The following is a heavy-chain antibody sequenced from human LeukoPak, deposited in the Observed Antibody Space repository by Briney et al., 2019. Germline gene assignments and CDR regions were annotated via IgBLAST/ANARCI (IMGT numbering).Heavy chain of an antibody. CDR3: ARVRGSGSYYLIDY. Sequence: GGSLRLSCAASGFTFSSYAMSWVRQAPGKGLEWVSAISGSGGSTYYADSVKGRFTISRDNSKNTLYLQMNSLRAEDTAVYYCARVRGSGSYYLIDYWGQGTLVTVSS. J-gene: IGHJ4*02. V-gene: IGHV3-23*01. CDR1: GFTFSSYA. CDR2: ISGSGGST. D-gene: IGHD3-10*01.